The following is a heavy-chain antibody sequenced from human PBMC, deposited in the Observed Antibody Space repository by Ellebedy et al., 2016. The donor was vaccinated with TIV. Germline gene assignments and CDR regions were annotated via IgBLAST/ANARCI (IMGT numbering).Heavy chain of an antibody. D-gene: IGHD4-23*01. CDR1: GFTFSSYG. J-gene: IGHJ4*02. V-gene: IGHV3-30*03. Sequence: GESLKISCAASGFTFSSYGMHWVRQAPGKGLEWVALISSDAYNTYYSDSVKGRFTISRDSSKNTLYLQMNSLRAEDTAVYYCARDAAGNGGKLDYWGQGALVTVSS. CDR2: ISSDAYNT. CDR3: ARDAAGNGGKLDY.